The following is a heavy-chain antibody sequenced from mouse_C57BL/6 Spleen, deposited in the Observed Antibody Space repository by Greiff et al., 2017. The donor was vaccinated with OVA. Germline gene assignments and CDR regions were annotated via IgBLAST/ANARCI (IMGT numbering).Heavy chain of an antibody. CDR1: GYAFSSSW. V-gene: IGHV1-82*01. J-gene: IGHJ3*01. D-gene: IGHD1-1*01. Sequence: QVQLKQSGPELVKPGASVKISCKASGYAFSSSWMNWVKQRPGKGLEWIGRIYPGDGDTNYNGKFKGKATLTADKSSSTAYMQLSSLTSEDSAVYFCAREDHYYGSSWFAYWGQGTLVTVSA. CDR3: AREDHYYGSSWFAY. CDR2: IYPGDGDT.